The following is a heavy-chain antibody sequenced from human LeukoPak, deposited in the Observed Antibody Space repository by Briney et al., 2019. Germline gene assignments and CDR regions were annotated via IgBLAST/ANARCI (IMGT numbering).Heavy chain of an antibody. J-gene: IGHJ5*02. CDR3: AKDRYGDRTNWFDP. Sequence: PGGSLRLSCAASGFTFDDYAMHWVRQAPGKGLEWVSGISWNSGSIGYADSVKGRFTISRDNAKNSLYLQMNSLRAEDTALYYCAKDRYGDRTNWFDPWGQGTLVTVSS. CDR2: ISWNSGSI. V-gene: IGHV3-9*01. CDR1: GFTFDDYA. D-gene: IGHD4-17*01.